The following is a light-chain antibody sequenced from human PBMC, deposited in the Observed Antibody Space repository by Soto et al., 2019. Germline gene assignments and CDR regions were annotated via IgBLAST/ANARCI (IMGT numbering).Light chain of an antibody. V-gene: IGLV2-8*01. CDR1: SSDVGGYNF. Sequence: QCVLTQPPSASGSPGRSVTISCPGTSSDVGGYNFVSWYQQHPGKAPKLMIYEVDKRPSGVPDRFSGSKSGNTASLTVSGLQAEDEADYYCISYAVTTSYVFGTGTKVTVL. CDR2: EVD. J-gene: IGLJ1*01. CDR3: ISYAVTTSYV.